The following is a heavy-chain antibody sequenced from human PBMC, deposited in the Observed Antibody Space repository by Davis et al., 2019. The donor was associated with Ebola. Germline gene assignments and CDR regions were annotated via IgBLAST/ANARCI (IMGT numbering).Heavy chain of an antibody. V-gene: IGHV3-23*01. CDR2: ISGSGGST. CDR3: ARGYYDSTGNRYFDF. D-gene: IGHD3-22*01. CDR1: GFTFSIYA. Sequence: GESLKISCAASGFTFSIYAMTWVRQAPGKGLEWVSAISGSGGSTYYADSVKGRFTISRDSSKNTLYLQMNSLRAEDTAVYYCARGYYDSTGNRYFDFWGRGTLVTVSS. J-gene: IGHJ2*01.